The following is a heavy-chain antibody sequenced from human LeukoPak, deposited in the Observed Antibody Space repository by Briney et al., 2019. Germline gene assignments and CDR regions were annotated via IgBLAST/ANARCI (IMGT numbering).Heavy chain of an antibody. CDR3: ARDPDFVGYFDL. D-gene: IGHD2-15*01. V-gene: IGHV4-39*07. CDR2: IYYSGST. CDR1: GGSISSSSYY. J-gene: IGHJ2*01. Sequence: LETLSLTCTVSGGSISSSSYYWGWIRQPPGKGLEWIGSIYYSGSTNYNPSLKSRVTISVDTSKNQFSLKLSSVTAADTAVYYCARDPDFVGYFDLWGRGTLVTVSS.